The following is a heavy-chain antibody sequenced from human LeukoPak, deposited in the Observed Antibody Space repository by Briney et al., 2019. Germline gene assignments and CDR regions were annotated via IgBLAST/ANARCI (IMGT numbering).Heavy chain of an antibody. J-gene: IGHJ5*02. CDR2: IYYSGST. D-gene: IGHD6-6*01. CDR3: ARLGYSSSSRWFDP. CDR1: AGSISSYY. V-gene: IGHV4-59*01. Sequence: PSETLSLTCTVSAGSISSYYWSWIRQPPGKGLEWIGYIYYSGSTSYNPSLKSRVTISVDTSKNQFSLKLTSVTAADTAVYYCARLGYSSSSRWFDPWGQGTLVTVSS.